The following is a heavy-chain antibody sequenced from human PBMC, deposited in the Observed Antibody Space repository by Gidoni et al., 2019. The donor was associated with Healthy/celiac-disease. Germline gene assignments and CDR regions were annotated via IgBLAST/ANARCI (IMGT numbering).Heavy chain of an antibody. CDR2: IGTAGDT. CDR3: AREGFFYDSSGYYYRHAFDI. Sequence: EVQLVESGGGLVQPGGSLRLSCAASGFTFSSYDMHWVRQATGKGLEWVSAIGTAGDTYYPGSVKGRFTISRENAKNSLYLQMNSLRAGDTAVYYCAREGFFYDSSGYYYRHAFDIWGQGTMVTVSS. J-gene: IGHJ3*02. D-gene: IGHD3-22*01. V-gene: IGHV3-13*01. CDR1: GFTFSSYD.